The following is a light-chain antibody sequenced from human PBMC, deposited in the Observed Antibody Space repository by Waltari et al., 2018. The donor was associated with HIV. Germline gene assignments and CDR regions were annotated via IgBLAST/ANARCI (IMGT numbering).Light chain of an antibody. Sequence: QSVLTQPPSVSAAPGQKVTISCPGSSSNIGNNYVSWYQQLPRTAPKLLIYDSNKRASGIPDRFSGSKSGTSASLGISGLQTGDEADYYCGTWDSSLSAVVFGGGTKLTVL. J-gene: IGLJ2*01. CDR1: SSNIGNNY. V-gene: IGLV1-51*01. CDR2: DSN. CDR3: GTWDSSLSAVV.